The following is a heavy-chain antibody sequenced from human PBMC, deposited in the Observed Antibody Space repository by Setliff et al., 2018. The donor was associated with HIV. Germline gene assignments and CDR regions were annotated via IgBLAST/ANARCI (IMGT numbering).Heavy chain of an antibody. Sequence: SETLSLTCSVSGGSIISGSYYWSWIRQPAGKGLEWIGHIYTSGSTYYNPSLKSRVTISVDTSKNQFSLKLSSVTAADTAVYYCARQGRIVGAPGDWFDPWGQGTLVTVSS. CDR2: IYTSGST. V-gene: IGHV4-61*09. CDR3: ARQGRIVGAPGDWFDP. J-gene: IGHJ5*02. D-gene: IGHD1-26*01. CDR1: GGSIISGSYY.